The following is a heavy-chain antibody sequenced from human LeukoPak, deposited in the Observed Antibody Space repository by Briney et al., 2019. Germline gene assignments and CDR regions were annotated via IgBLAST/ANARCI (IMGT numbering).Heavy chain of an antibody. J-gene: IGHJ4*02. CDR2: ISGSGGNT. V-gene: IGHV3-23*01. D-gene: IGHD4-17*01. CDR3: AKGAMTTAKFDS. Sequence: PGGSLRLSCAASGFTFSSCSMTWVRQAPGKGLEWVSVISGSGGNTYYADSVKGRFTISRDNSENTLYLQMNSLRAEDTAVYYCAKGAMTTAKFDSWGQGTLVTVSS. CDR1: GFTFSSCS.